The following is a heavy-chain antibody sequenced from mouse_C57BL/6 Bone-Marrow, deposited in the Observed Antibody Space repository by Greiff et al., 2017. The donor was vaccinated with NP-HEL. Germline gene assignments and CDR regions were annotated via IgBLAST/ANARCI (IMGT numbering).Heavy chain of an antibody. CDR2: ISNGGGST. D-gene: IGHD1-1*01. J-gene: IGHJ1*03. CDR3: ARGLPYYYGSSPGWYFDV. V-gene: IGHV5-12*01. CDR1: GFTFSDYY. Sequence: EVMLVESGGGLVQPGGSLKLSCAASGFTFSDYYMYWVRQTPEKRLEWVAYISNGGGSTYYPDTVKGRFTISRDNAKNTLYLQMSRLKSEDTAMYYCARGLPYYYGSSPGWYFDVWGTGTTVTVSS.